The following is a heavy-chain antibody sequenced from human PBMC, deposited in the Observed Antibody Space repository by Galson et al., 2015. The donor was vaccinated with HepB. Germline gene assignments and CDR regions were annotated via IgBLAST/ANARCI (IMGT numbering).Heavy chain of an antibody. J-gene: IGHJ4*02. CDR3: ARSYTSGWHPCGY. V-gene: IGHV3-23*01. Sequence: SLRLSCAASGFTFSSYAMHWVRQAPGEGLEWVSAISGGAGSTYYADSVKGRFTISRDNSKNTVYLQLNSPRAEDTAVYYCARSYTSGWHPCGYWGQGTLVTVSS. D-gene: IGHD6-19*01. CDR1: GFTFSSYA. CDR2: ISGGAGST.